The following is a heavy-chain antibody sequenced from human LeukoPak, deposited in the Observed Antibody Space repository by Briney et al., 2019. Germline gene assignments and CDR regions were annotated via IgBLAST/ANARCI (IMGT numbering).Heavy chain of an antibody. J-gene: IGHJ4*02. CDR3: ARDKGDGYFDY. D-gene: IGHD1-26*01. CDR1: GGTFSSYA. V-gene: IGHV1-69*05. CDR2: IIPIFGTA. Sequence: GASVKVSCTASGGTFSSYAISWVRQAPGQGLEWMGGIIPIFGTANYAQKFQGRVTITTDESTSTAYMELSSLRSEDTAVYYCARDKGDGYFDYWGQGTLVTVSS.